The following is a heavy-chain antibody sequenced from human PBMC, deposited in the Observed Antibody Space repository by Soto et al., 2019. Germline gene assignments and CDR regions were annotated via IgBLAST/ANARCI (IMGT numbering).Heavy chain of an antibody. CDR2: ISHTSHYM. D-gene: IGHD1-26*01. Sequence: QEQLVESGGGLVKPGGSLRLSCAASGFTFSDAYMSWIRQAPGKGLEGVAYISHTSHYMKYSDSVEGRFTVSRDNAKDSLYLHMNSLRAEGTAVYYCAKTVGLGPFGHCTLWGRGTLVIVSS. J-gene: IGHJ2*01. CDR1: GFTFSDAY. CDR3: AKTVGLGPFGHCTL. V-gene: IGHV3-11*05.